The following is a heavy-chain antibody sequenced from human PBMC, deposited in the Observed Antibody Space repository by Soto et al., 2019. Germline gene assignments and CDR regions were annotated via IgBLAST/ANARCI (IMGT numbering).Heavy chain of an antibody. D-gene: IGHD6-13*01. CDR2: IYPGDSDT. CDR3: ARTAAAGKYYYGVDV. V-gene: IGHV5-51*01. Sequence: LGESLKISSKGAGYSFTSYWIGWVRQMPGKGLEWMGIIYPGDSDTRYSPSFQGQVTISADKSISTAYLQWSSLKASDTAIYYCARTAAAGKYYYGVDVWGQGTTVTVSS. CDR1: GYSFTSYW. J-gene: IGHJ6*02.